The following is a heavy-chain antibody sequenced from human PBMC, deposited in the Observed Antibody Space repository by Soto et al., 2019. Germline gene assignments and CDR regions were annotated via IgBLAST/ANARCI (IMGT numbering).Heavy chain of an antibody. CDR2: INAGNGHT. V-gene: IGHV1-3*01. J-gene: IGHJ4*02. CDR3: ARDGAVGGNINFDY. D-gene: IGHD1-26*01. CDR1: GYTFRKYG. Sequence: QVQLVQSGAEVKKPGASVKVSCKASGYTFRKYGIHWVRQAPGQRPEWLGWINAGNGHTKYSQKFQDRVTITGDTSASTAYMELSRLRSEDTAVYYCARDGAVGGNINFDYWAQGTMVCVSS.